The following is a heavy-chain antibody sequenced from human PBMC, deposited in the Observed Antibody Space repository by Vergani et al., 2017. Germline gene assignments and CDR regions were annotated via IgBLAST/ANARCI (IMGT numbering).Heavy chain of an antibody. Sequence: QVQLQESGPGLVKPSETLSLTCTVSGGSISSYYWSWIRQPPGKGLEWIGYIYYSGSTYYNPSLKSRVTISVDTSKNQFSLKLSSVTAADTAVYYCARDCSSTSCEYKGFDPWGQGTLVTVSS. D-gene: IGHD2-2*01. J-gene: IGHJ5*02. CDR3: ARDCSSTSCEYKGFDP. V-gene: IGHV4-59*12. CDR2: IYYSGST. CDR1: GGSISSYY.